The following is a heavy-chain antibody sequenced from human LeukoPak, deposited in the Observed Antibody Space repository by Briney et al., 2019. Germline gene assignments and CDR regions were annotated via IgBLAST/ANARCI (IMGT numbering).Heavy chain of an antibody. CDR1: GFTFSSYA. J-gene: IGHJ4*02. Sequence: RAGGSLRLSCAASGFTFSSYAMSWVRQAPGKGLEWVSAISGSGGSTYYADSVKGRFTISRDNSKNTLYLQMNSLRAEDTAVYYCAKDVTDIVAVTARLYDYWGQGTLVTVSS. D-gene: IGHD2-21*02. CDR2: ISGSGGST. CDR3: AKDVTDIVAVTARLYDY. V-gene: IGHV3-23*01.